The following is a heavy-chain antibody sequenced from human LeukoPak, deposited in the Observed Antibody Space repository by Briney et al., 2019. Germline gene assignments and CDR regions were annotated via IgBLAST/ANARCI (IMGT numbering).Heavy chain of an antibody. CDR3: ARGYGPLSHWFDP. CDR1: GFTVSGNY. V-gene: IGHV3-66*01. Sequence: QPGGSLRLSCAASGFTVSGNYMSWVRQAPGKGLEWASVIYSGGSTYYADSVKGRFTISRDNSKNTLYLQMNSLRAEDTAVYYCARGYGPLSHWFDPWGQGTLVTVSS. D-gene: IGHD4-17*01. CDR2: IYSGGST. J-gene: IGHJ5*02.